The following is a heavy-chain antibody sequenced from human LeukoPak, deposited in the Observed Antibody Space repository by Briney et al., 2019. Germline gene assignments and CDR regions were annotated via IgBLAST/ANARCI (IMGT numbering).Heavy chain of an antibody. CDR3: AKDQGIAVAGRYDAFDI. CDR2: ISYDGSNK. J-gene: IGHJ3*02. D-gene: IGHD6-19*01. CDR1: GFTFSSYG. Sequence: GGSLRLSCAASGFTFSSYGMHWVRQAPGKGLEWVAVISYDGSNKYYADSVKGRFTISRDNSKNTLYLQMSSLRAEDTAVYYCAKDQGIAVAGRYDAFDIWGQGTMVTVSS. V-gene: IGHV3-30*18.